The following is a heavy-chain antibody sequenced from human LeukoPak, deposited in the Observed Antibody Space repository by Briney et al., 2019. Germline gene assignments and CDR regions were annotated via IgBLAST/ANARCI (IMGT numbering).Heavy chain of an antibody. CDR1: GYTFTSSA. Sequence: ASVKVSCKASGYTFTSSAMNWVRQAPGQGLEWMGGIIPIFGTANYAQKFQGRVTITADESTSTAYMELSSLRSEDTAVYYCASQGYCSSTSCYSGVYYYYYGMDVWGQGTTVTVSS. V-gene: IGHV1-69*13. CDR2: IIPIFGTA. D-gene: IGHD2-2*01. CDR3: ASQGYCSSTSCYSGVYYYYYGMDV. J-gene: IGHJ6*02.